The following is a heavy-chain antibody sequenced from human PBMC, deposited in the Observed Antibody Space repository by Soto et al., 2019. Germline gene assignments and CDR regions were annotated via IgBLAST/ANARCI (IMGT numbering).Heavy chain of an antibody. CDR3: ASGHYHDSTGYYPAEYFQY. D-gene: IGHD3-22*01. V-gene: IGHV1-69*13. J-gene: IGHJ1*01. CDR2: IIPFFDTA. CDR1: GGTFSSYV. Sequence: SVKVYCKASGGTFSSYVISWVRQAPGQGLEWMGGIIPFFDTANYAQKFQGRVTISAAESTSTAYMELHSLRSEDTAVYYCASGHYHDSTGYYPAEYFQYWGQGTPVTVSS.